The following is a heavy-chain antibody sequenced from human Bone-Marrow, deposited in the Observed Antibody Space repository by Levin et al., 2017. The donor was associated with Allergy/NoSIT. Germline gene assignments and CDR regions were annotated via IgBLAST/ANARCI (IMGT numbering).Heavy chain of an antibody. CDR2: VYYSGST. D-gene: IGHD3-10*01. J-gene: IGHJ3*01. CDR1: GDSVSSGNYY. V-gene: IGHV4-61*01. Sequence: SQTLSLTCTVSGDSVSSGNYYWSWIRQSPRKGLEWIGYVYYSGSTNYKPSLKSRLTISVDTSKNQFSLRLKSVTATDTAVYYCARDRDYYGSGNDYMFEGFDVWGQGTKVTVSS. CDR3: ARDRDYYGSGNDYMFEGFDV.